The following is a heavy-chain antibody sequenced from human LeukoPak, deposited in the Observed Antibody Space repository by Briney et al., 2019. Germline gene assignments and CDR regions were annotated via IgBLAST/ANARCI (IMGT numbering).Heavy chain of an antibody. V-gene: IGHV1-2*02. CDR2: IHPNSGDT. D-gene: IGHD4-17*01. CDR1: GYTFTDYH. Sequence: GASVKVSCKPSGYTFTDYHMHLVPQSPGPRLESMGWIHPNSGDTKSAQRFQGRVTMTRDTSISTAYMELTRLTSDDTAVYYCASYYGHYTRNWMDTWGQGTLVTVSS. J-gene: IGHJ5*02. CDR3: ASYYGHYTRNWMDT.